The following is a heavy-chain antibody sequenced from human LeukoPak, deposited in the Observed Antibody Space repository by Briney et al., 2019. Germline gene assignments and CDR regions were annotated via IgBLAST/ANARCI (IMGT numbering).Heavy chain of an antibody. CDR1: GFTFTSYG. J-gene: IGHJ4*02. V-gene: IGHV3-23*01. CDR3: AKVGRGPQFDY. Sequence: GGSLRLSCAASGFTFTSYGMSWVRQAPGKGLEWVSGISGSGGSTYYADSVKGRFTISRDNSKNTLYLQMNSLRAEDTAVYYCAKVGRGPQFDYWGQGTLVTVSS. D-gene: IGHD3/OR15-3a*01. CDR2: ISGSGGST.